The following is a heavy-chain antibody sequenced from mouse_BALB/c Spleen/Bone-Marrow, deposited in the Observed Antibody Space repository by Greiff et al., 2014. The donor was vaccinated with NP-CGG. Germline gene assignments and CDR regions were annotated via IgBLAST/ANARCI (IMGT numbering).Heavy chain of an antibody. J-gene: IGHJ4*01. CDR3: ARDYYGSSCAIDY. V-gene: IGHV5-6-3*01. D-gene: IGHD1-1*01. CDR1: GFTFSSYG. CDR2: INSNGGST. Sequence: EVQLVESGGGLAQPGGSLKLSCAASGFTFSSYGMSWVRQTPDKRLELVATINSNGGSTYYPDSVKGRVTISRDNAKNTLYLQMSSLKSEDTAMYCCARDYYGSSCAIDYWGQGTSVTVSS.